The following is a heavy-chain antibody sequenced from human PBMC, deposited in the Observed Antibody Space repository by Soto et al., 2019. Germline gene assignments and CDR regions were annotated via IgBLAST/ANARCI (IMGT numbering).Heavy chain of an antibody. CDR2: INAGNGNT. V-gene: IGHV1-3*05. J-gene: IGHJ5*02. CDR1: GYTFTNYA. Sequence: QVQLVQSGAEEKKPGASVKVSCKASGYTFTNYAMHWVRQAPGQRLEWMGWINAGNGNTKYSQKFQGRVTITRDTSASTAYMELSSLRSEDTVVYYSARGFPLWFDPWGQGTLVTVSS. D-gene: IGHD3-16*02. CDR3: ARGFPLWFDP.